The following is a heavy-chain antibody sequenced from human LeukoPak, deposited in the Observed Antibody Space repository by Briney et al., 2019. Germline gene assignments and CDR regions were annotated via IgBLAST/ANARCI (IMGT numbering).Heavy chain of an antibody. CDR2: IYSGGST. CDR3: AGSSSPYYYYGMDV. V-gene: IGHV3-53*01. Sequence: GSLRLSCAASGFTFSSNYMSWVRQAPGKGLEWVSVIYSGGSTYYADSVKGRFTISRDNSKNTLYLQMNSLRAEDTAVYYCAGSSSPYYYYGMDVWGQGTTVTVSS. D-gene: IGHD6-13*01. J-gene: IGHJ6*02. CDR1: GFTFSSNY.